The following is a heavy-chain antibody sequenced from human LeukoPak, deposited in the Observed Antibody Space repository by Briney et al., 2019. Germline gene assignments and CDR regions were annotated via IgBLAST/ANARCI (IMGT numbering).Heavy chain of an antibody. CDR3: ARDRGGNAPFDY. CDR1: GYTFTSYY. D-gene: IGHD3-10*01. J-gene: IGHJ4*02. V-gene: IGHV1-46*01. CDR2: INPSGGST. Sequence: ASVKVSCKASGYTFTSYYMHWVRQAPGQGLEWMGIINPSGGSTSHAQKFQGRVTMTRDTSTSTVYMELSSLRSEDTAVYYCARDRGGNAPFDYWGQGTLVTVSS.